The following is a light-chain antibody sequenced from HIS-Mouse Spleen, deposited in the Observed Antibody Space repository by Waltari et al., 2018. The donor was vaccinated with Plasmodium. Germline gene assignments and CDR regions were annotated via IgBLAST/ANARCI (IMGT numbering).Light chain of an antibody. V-gene: IGLV2-8*01. CDR2: EVS. CDR3: SSYAGSNNVV. Sequence: QSALTQPPSASGSPGQSVTISCTGTSSDVGGYHYVSWYQQHPGKAPKLMIYEVSKRPSGVPDRCAGSKSGNTASLTVSGLQAEDEADYYCSSYAGSNNVVFGGGTKLTVL. J-gene: IGLJ2*01. CDR1: SSDVGGYHY.